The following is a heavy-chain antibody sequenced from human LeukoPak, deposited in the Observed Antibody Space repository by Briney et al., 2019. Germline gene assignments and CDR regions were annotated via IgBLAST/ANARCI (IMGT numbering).Heavy chain of an antibody. D-gene: IGHD1-1*01. CDR2: ISYDGSNK. CDR1: EFTFSSYS. V-gene: IGHV3-30*03. CDR3: AREVESTSD. J-gene: IGHJ4*02. Sequence: PGGSLRLSCAASEFTFSSYSMNWVRQAPGKGLEWVAVISYDGSNKYYADSVKGRFTISRDNSKNTLYLQMNSLRAEDTAVYYCAREVESTSDWGQGTLVAVSS.